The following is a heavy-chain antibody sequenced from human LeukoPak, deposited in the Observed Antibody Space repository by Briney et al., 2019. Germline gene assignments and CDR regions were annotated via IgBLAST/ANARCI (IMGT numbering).Heavy chain of an antibody. Sequence: SETLSLTCTVSGGSISSGGYYWSWIRQHPGQGLEWIGYIYYSGSTYYNPSLKSRVTISVDTSKNQFSLKLSSVTAADTAVYYCASSVSHRHFDYWGQGTLVTVSS. CDR2: IYYSGST. CDR3: ASSVSHRHFDY. CDR1: GGSISSGGYY. J-gene: IGHJ4*02. V-gene: IGHV4-31*03. D-gene: IGHD3-10*01.